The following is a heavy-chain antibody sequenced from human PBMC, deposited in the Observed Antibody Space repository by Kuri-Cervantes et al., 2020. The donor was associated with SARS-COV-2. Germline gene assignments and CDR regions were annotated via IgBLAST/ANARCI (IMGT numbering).Heavy chain of an antibody. J-gene: IGHJ5*02. CDR2: ISGSGGST. Sequence: GESLKISCAASGFTFSSYAMSWVRQASGKGLEWVTAISGSGGSTYYADSVKGRFTISRDNSKNTLYLKMNSLRAEDTAVYHCAKPATVTTRYWFDPWGQGTLVTVSS. CDR3: AKPATVTTRYWFDP. V-gene: IGHV3-23*01. CDR1: GFTFSSYA. D-gene: IGHD4-11*01.